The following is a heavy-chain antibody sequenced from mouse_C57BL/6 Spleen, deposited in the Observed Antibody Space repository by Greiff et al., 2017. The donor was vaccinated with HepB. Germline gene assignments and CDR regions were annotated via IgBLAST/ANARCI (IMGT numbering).Heavy chain of an antibody. J-gene: IGHJ3*01. CDR2: ISSGGSYT. CDR1: GFTFSSYG. D-gene: IGHD2-4*01. V-gene: IGHV5-6*01. Sequence: EVKLMESGGDLVKPGGSLKLSCAASGFTFSSYGMSWVRQTPDKRLEWVATISSGGSYTYYPDSVKGRFTISRDNAKNTLYLQMSSLKSEDTAMYYCARLLYDYGFAYWGQGTLVTVSA. CDR3: ARLLYDYGFAY.